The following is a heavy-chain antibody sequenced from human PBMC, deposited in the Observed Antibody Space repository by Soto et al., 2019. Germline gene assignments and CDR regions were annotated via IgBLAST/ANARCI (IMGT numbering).Heavy chain of an antibody. CDR2: IYYSGSN. D-gene: IGHD3-10*01. CDR3: ARGEALLTCGEKVHDGMDV. J-gene: IGHJ6*02. V-gene: IGHV4-59*01. Sequence: QVQLQESGPGLVKPSETLSLTCTVSGGSIISYYWSWFRQPPGKGLEWIGYIYYSGSNNYNPSLNRRVSISVGTSKNQFCLKLSSVSAAVTSVYYGARGEALLTCGEKVHDGMDVWGQGTTVTVSS. CDR1: GGSIISYY.